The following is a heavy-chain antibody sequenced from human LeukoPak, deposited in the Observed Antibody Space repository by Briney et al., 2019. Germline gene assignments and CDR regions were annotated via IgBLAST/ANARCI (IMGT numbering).Heavy chain of an antibody. Sequence: ASVKVSCKASGYTFTSYGISWVRQAPGQGLEWMGWINPNSGGTNYAQKFQGWVTMTRDTSISTAYMELSRLRSDDTAVYYCARGGYYGSGSYYSDHAEYFQHWGQGTLVTVSS. CDR2: INPNSGGT. V-gene: IGHV1-2*04. J-gene: IGHJ1*01. CDR1: GYTFTSYG. CDR3: ARGGYYGSGSYYSDHAEYFQH. D-gene: IGHD3-10*01.